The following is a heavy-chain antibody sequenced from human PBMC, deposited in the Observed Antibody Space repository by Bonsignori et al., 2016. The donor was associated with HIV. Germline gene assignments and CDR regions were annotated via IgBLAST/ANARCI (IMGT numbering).Heavy chain of an antibody. Sequence: SETLSLTCTVSGGSISSGSYYWSWIRQPAGKGLEWIGRIYTSGSTNYNPSLKSRVTISVDTSKNQFSLKLSSVTAADTAVYYCARDDDSSGYYAFDIWGQGTMVTVSS. D-gene: IGHD3-22*01. CDR3: ARDDDSSGYYAFDI. J-gene: IGHJ3*02. V-gene: IGHV4-61*02. CDR1: GGSISSGSYY. CDR2: IYTSGST.